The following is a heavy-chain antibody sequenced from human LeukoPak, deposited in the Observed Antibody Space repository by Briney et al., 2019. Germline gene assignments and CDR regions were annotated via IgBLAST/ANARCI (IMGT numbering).Heavy chain of an antibody. V-gene: IGHV3-53*01. CDR3: ARLKGYGSGSYHDY. Sequence: PGGSLRLSCAASGFTVSSNYMSWVRQAPGKGPEWVSVIYSGGSTYYADSVKGRFTISRDNSKNTLYLQMNSLRAEDTAVYYCARLKGYGSGSYHDYWGQGTLVTVSS. J-gene: IGHJ4*02. D-gene: IGHD3-10*01. CDR1: GFTVSSNY. CDR2: IYSGGST.